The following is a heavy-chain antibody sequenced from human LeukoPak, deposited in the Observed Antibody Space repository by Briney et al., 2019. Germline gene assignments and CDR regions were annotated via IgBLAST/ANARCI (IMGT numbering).Heavy chain of an antibody. CDR1: GFTFSSYD. J-gene: IGHJ4*02. D-gene: IGHD6-19*01. CDR2: IGTAGDT. CDR3: ARARWIAVAGEYYFDY. V-gene: IGHV3-13*01. Sequence: GSLRLSCASSGFTFSSYDTHWVRPATGKGLEWVSAIGTAGDTYYPGSVKGRFTISRENAKNSLYLQMNSLRAGDTAVYYCARARWIAVAGEYYFDYWGQGTLVTVSS.